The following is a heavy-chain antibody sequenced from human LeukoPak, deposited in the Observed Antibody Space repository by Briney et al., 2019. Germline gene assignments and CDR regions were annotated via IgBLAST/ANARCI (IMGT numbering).Heavy chain of an antibody. J-gene: IGHJ6*03. D-gene: IGHD2-2*01. CDR3: ARYHIVVVPAAMIYYYYYMDV. Sequence: GGSLRLSCAASGFTFSSYSMNWVRQAPGKGLEWVSSISSSSTIYYADSVKGRFTISRDNAKNSLYLQMNSLRAEDTAVYYCARYHIVVVPAAMIYYYYYMDVWGKGTTVTVSS. CDR2: ISSSSTI. CDR1: GFTFSSYS. V-gene: IGHV3-48*01.